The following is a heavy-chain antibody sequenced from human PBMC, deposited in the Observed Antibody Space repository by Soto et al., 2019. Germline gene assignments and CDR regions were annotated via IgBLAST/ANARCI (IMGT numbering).Heavy chain of an antibody. CDR2: ISGSGGST. CDR3: AKDGADYDFWSGYLYYYYYMDV. D-gene: IGHD3-3*01. CDR1: GFTFSSYA. Sequence: PWGSLRLSCAASGFTFSSYAMSWVRQAPGKGLEWVSAISGSGGSTYYADSVKGRFTISRDNSKNTLYLQMNSLRAEDTAVYYCAKDGADYDFWSGYLYYYYYMDVWGKGTTVTVSS. V-gene: IGHV3-23*01. J-gene: IGHJ6*03.